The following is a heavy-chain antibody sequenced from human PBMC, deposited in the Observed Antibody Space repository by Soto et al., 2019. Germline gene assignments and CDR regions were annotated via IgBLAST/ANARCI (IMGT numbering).Heavy chain of an antibody. CDR1: GFTFGNFW. J-gene: IGHJ4*02. V-gene: IGHV3-7*01. Sequence: PGGSLRLSXAASGFTFGNFWMDWVRQAPGKGLEWLANISPDASEKHYVDSVQGRFTISRDNAKNSLYLQMRSMTAEDSALYYCSRSLDSWGQGTRVTVSS. CDR3: SRSLDS. CDR2: ISPDASEK.